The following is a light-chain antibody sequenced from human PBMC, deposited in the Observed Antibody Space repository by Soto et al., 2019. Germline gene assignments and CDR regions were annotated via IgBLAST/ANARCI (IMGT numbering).Light chain of an antibody. J-gene: IGLJ3*02. CDR2: LNSDGSH. CDR3: QTWGTGFQV. V-gene: IGLV4-69*01. CDR1: SGDSSHV. Sequence: QSVLTQSPSASASLGASVKFTCTLSSGDSSHVIAWLQQQPEKGPRFLMKLNSDGSHTRGDGIPDRFSGSSSGAERYLTISSLQSEDEADYYCQTWGTGFQVFGGGTKVTVL.